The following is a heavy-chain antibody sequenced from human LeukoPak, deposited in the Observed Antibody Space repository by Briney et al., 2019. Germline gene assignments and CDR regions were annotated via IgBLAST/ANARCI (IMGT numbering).Heavy chain of an antibody. V-gene: IGHV3-30*18. CDR2: ISYDGSNK. Sequence: GGSLRLSWAASGFTFSSYGMHWVRQAPGKGLEWVAVISYDGSNKYYADSVKGRFTISRDNSKNTLYLQMNSLRAEDTAVYYCAKVSDRFMVRGLDYWGQGTLVTVSS. J-gene: IGHJ4*02. CDR1: GFTFSSYG. D-gene: IGHD3-10*01. CDR3: AKVSDRFMVRGLDY.